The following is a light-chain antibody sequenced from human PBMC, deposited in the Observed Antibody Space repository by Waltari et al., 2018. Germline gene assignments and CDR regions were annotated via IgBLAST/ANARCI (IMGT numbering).Light chain of an antibody. V-gene: IGKV3-20*01. CDR3: QHYSNTPWT. J-gene: IGKJ1*01. CDR2: GAS. CDR1: QTVSRNY. Sequence: EIVLTQSPGTLSLSQGEGATLPCRASQTVSRNYRNWHQQKPGQAPKLLIYGASNRATGIPDRFSGSGSGTDFTLTISRLEPEDFAVYYCQHYSNTPWTFGQGTRVEI.